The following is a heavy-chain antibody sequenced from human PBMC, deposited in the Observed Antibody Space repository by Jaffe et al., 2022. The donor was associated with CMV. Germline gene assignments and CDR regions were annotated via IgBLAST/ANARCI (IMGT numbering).Heavy chain of an antibody. Sequence: QVQLVQSGAEVKKPGASVKVSCKASGYTFTSYDINWVRQATGQGLEWMGWMNPNSGNTGYAQKFQGRVTMTRNTSISTAYMELSSLRSEDTAVYYCATQMGKTTVPDYYYGMDVWGQGTTVTVSS. CDR2: MNPNSGNT. CDR1: GYTFTSYD. D-gene: IGHD4-4*01. CDR3: ATQMGKTTVPDYYYGMDV. J-gene: IGHJ6*02. V-gene: IGHV1-8*01.